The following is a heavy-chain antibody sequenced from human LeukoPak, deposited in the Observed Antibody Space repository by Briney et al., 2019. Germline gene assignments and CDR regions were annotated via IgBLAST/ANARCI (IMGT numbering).Heavy chain of an antibody. D-gene: IGHD6-19*01. CDR1: GYTFTSYD. CDR3: AREDYSSGWLSDP. Sequence: ASVKVSCKASGYTFTSYDINWVRQAAGQGLEWMGWMNPNSGNTGYAQKFQGRVTMTRNTSISTAYMELSSLRSEDTAVYYRAREDYSSGWLSDPWGQGTLVTVSS. V-gene: IGHV1-8*01. CDR2: MNPNSGNT. J-gene: IGHJ5*02.